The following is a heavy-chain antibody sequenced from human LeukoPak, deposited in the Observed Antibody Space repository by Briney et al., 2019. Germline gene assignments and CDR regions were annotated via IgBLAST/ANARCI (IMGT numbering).Heavy chain of an antibody. CDR2: INHSGST. CDR3: ARHKDYYYSYMDV. J-gene: IGHJ6*03. Sequence: SETLSLTCAVYGGSFSGYYWSWIRQPPGKGLEWIGEINHSGSTNYNPSLKSRVTISVDTSKNQFSLKLSSVTAADTAVYYCARHKDYYYSYMDVWGKGTTVTVSS. CDR1: GGSFSGYY. V-gene: IGHV4-34*01.